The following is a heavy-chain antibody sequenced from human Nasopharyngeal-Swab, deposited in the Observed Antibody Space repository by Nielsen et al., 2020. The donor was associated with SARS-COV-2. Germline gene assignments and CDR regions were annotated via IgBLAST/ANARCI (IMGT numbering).Heavy chain of an antibody. Sequence: GESLKISCAASEFTFDDYTMHWVRQASGKGLEWVGRIRSKGNNYATAYAASVKGRFTIFRDDPTNTAFLQMNSLKTEDTAVYYCTRCGGGCYSGRDYWGQGTLVTVSS. V-gene: IGHV3-73*01. J-gene: IGHJ4*02. CDR3: TRCGGGCYSGRDY. CDR2: IRSKGNNYAT. D-gene: IGHD2-15*01. CDR1: EFTFDDYT.